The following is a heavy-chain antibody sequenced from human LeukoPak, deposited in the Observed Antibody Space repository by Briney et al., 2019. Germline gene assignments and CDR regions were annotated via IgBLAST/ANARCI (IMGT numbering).Heavy chain of an antibody. J-gene: IGHJ4*02. Sequence: SETLSLTCTVSGGSISSGGYYWSWIRQPPGKGLEWIGEINHSGSTNYNPSLKSRVTISVDTSKNQFSLKLSSVTAADTAVYYCASDVEDYGDYGVEDWGQGTLVTVSS. D-gene: IGHD4-17*01. CDR2: INHSGST. CDR3: ASDVEDYGDYGVED. CDR1: GGSISSGGYY. V-gene: IGHV4-39*07.